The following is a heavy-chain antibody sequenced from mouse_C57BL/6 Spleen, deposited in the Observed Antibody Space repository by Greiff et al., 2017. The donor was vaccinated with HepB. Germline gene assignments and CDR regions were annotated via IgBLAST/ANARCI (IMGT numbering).Heavy chain of an antibody. CDR2: IDPSDSYT. J-gene: IGHJ1*03. CDR1: GYTFTSYW. CDR3: ARSLIYYGNYGYFDV. Sequence: QVQLQQPGAELVMPGASVKLSCKASGYTFTSYWMHWVKQRPGQGLEWIGEIDPSDSYTNYNQKFKGKSTLTVDKSSSTAYMQLSSLTSEDSAVYYCARSLIYYGNYGYFDVWGTGTTVTVSS. D-gene: IGHD2-1*01. V-gene: IGHV1-69*01.